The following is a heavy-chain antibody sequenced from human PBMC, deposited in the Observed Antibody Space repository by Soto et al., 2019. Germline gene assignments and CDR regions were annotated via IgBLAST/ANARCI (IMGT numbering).Heavy chain of an antibody. Sequence: GGSLRLSCSASGFTFSSYAMHWVRQAPGKGLEYVSAISSNGGSTYYADSVKGRFTISRDNSKNTLYLQMSSLRAEDTAVYYCVKNSGIAAAGTDYYYGMDVWGQGTTVTVSS. CDR3: VKNSGIAAAGTDYYYGMDV. CDR2: ISSNGGST. D-gene: IGHD6-13*01. J-gene: IGHJ6*02. CDR1: GFTFSSYA. V-gene: IGHV3-64D*08.